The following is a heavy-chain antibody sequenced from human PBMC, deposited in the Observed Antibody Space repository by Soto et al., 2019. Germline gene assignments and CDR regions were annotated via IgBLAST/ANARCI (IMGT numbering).Heavy chain of an antibody. Sequence: EVQLLESGGGLVRPGGSLRLSCAASGFTFSSSALSWVRQAPDKGLEWVSAISGSGDSTYYADSVRGRFTISRDNSKNTLYLQMNSLRVEDTAIYYCAKVVGAPDSWGQGALVTVSS. CDR1: GFTFSSSA. CDR3: AKVVGAPDS. CDR2: ISGSGDST. V-gene: IGHV3-23*01. D-gene: IGHD4-17*01. J-gene: IGHJ4*02.